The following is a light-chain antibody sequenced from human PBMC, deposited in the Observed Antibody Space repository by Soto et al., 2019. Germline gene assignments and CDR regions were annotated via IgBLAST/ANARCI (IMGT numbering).Light chain of an antibody. CDR1: SADVGSHNL. Sequence: QSALAQPASVSGSPGQSITISCTGTSADVGSHNLVSWYQHHPGKAPKLIIYEGSERPSGVSDRFSGSKSGNTASLTISGLQAEDAADYYCCSYAGSSVFYVFGTGTKVTVL. V-gene: IGLV2-23*01. CDR3: CSYAGSSVFYV. J-gene: IGLJ1*01. CDR2: EGS.